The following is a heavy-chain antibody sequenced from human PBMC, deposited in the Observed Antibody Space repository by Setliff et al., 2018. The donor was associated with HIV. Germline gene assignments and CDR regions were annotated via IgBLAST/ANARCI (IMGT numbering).Heavy chain of an antibody. CDR1: GFTFRNYA. CDR2: ILSTGERT. Sequence: GGSLRLSCAASGFTFRNYAMRWVRQAPGEGLEWVSAILSTGERTFYADSVKGRFTISRANSKNTVYLQMNSLRAEDTAVYYCARRAYCSSTTCFDNWGQGTLVTVSS. J-gene: IGHJ4*02. V-gene: IGHV3-23*01. D-gene: IGHD2-2*01. CDR3: ARRAYCSSTTCFDN.